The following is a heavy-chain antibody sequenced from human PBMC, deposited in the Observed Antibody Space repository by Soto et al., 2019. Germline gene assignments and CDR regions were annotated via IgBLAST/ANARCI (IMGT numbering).Heavy chain of an antibody. CDR1: GGTFSSYA. J-gene: IGHJ6*02. Sequence: SVKVSCKASGGTFSSYAISWVRQAPGQGLEWMGGIIPIFGTANYAQKFQGRVTITADESTSTAYMELSSLRSEDTAVYYCARGLGSRYCSGGSSPNPTEYYYYGMDVWGQGTTVTVS. CDR2: IIPIFGTA. D-gene: IGHD2-15*01. V-gene: IGHV1-69*13. CDR3: ARGLGSRYCSGGSSPNPTEYYYYGMDV.